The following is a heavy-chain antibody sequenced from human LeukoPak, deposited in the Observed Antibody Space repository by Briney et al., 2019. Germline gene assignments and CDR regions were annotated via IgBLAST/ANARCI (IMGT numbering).Heavy chain of an antibody. D-gene: IGHD2/OR15-2a*01. CDR2: ISGSGGST. CDR3: ATYRQVLLPFES. V-gene: IGHV3-23*01. J-gene: IGHJ4*02. Sequence: GGSLRLSCAASGFTFSSYSMNWVRQAPGKGLEWVSAISGSGGSTYYADSVRGRFTISRDNSKSTLSLQMNSLRAEDTAIYYCATYRQVLLPFESWGQGTLVTVSS. CDR1: GFTFSSYS.